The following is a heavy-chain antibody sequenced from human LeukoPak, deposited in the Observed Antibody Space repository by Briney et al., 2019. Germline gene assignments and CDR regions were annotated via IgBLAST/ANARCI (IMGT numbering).Heavy chain of an antibody. CDR3: AREGSYCGGDCSDAFDI. Sequence: GGSLRLSCAASGFTFSSYSMNWVRQAPGKGLEWVSSISSSSSYIYYADSVKGRFTISRDNAKNSLYLQMNSLRAEDTAVYYCAREGSYCGGDCSDAFDIWGRGTMVTVSS. J-gene: IGHJ3*02. CDR1: GFTFSSYS. V-gene: IGHV3-21*01. D-gene: IGHD2-21*02. CDR2: ISSSSSYI.